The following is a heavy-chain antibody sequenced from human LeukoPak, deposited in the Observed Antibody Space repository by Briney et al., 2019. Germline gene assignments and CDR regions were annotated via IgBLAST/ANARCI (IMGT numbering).Heavy chain of an antibody. J-gene: IGHJ6*02. CDR3: AGDRGGLSQAYYYGMDV. CDR2: IYYSGST. Sequence: SETLSLTCTVSGGSISTYYWSWIRQPPGKGLEWIGYIYYSGSTNYNPSLKSRVTISVDTSKNQFSLKLSSVIAADTAVYYCAGDRGGLSQAYYYGMDVWGQGTTVTVSS. D-gene: IGHD3-10*01. CDR1: GGSISTYY. V-gene: IGHV4-59*01.